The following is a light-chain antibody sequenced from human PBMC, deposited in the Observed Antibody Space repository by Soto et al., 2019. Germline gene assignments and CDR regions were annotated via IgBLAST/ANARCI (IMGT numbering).Light chain of an antibody. J-gene: IGKJ1*01. CDR3: QQYNSYSPRR. Sequence: DIQMTQSPSTLSASVGDRVTITCRASQSISSWLAWYQQKPGKAPKLLIYEASSLESGVPSRFSGSRSGTEFTLTISSLQPDDFATYYCQQYNSYSPRRFGQGTKVEIK. CDR1: QSISSW. CDR2: EAS. V-gene: IGKV1-5*03.